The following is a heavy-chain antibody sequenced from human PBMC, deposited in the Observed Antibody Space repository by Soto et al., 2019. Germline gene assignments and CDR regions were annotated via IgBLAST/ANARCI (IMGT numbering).Heavy chain of an antibody. CDR3: AREGPRPYYYYGMDV. J-gene: IGHJ6*02. CDR2: ISGYNGNT. Sequence: QVQLEQSGAEVKKPGASVKVSCKSSGYTFTMSGISWVRQAPGQGLEWMGWISGYNGNTNYEQKFQDRVTMTTDTSTNTAYMELRSLRSDDTAVYYCAREGPRPYYYYGMDVWGQGTTVTVSS. CDR1: GYTFTMSG. V-gene: IGHV1-18*01.